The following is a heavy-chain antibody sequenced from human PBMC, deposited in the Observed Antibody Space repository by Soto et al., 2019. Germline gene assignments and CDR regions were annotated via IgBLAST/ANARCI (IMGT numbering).Heavy chain of an antibody. V-gene: IGHV4-59*01. Sequence: SETLSLTCTVSGGSISSYCWSWIRQSPGKGLEWIGYVYYSGSTNYNPSLKSRVTISVDTSKNEFSVKLSSVTAADTAVYYCARDGDGRMTTNPYYYNGMDVWGQGTTVTVSS. CDR1: GGSISSYC. D-gene: IGHD3-10*01. J-gene: IGHJ6*02. CDR3: ARDGDGRMTTNPYYYNGMDV. CDR2: VYYSGST.